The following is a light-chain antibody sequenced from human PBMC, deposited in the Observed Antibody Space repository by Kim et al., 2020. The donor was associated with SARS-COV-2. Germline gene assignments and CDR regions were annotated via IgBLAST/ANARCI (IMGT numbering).Light chain of an antibody. J-gene: IGLJ1*01. CDR3: HVCDLDTDHHV. Sequence: SYELTQPPSVSVAPGQTARITCGGNTIGGDTVHWYQQQPGQAPVLVLSYHSARPSGIPERFSGSTSANTATLTISRVEAGVEADSFCHVCDLDTDHHVF. CDR1: TIGGDT. CDR2: YHS. V-gene: IGLV3-21*01.